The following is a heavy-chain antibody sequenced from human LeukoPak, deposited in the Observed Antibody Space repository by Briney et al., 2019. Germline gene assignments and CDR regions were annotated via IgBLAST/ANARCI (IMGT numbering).Heavy chain of an antibody. CDR3: ATGVIGTVVTPFDY. D-gene: IGHD4-23*01. V-gene: IGHV1-69*05. CDR2: IIPIFGTA. CDR1: GGTFSSYA. Sequence: ASVKVSCKASGGTFSSYAISWVRQAPGQGLEWMGGIIPIFGTANYAQKFQGRVTITTDESTSTAYMELSSLRSEDTAVYYCATGVIGTVVTPFDYWGQGTLVTVSS. J-gene: IGHJ4*02.